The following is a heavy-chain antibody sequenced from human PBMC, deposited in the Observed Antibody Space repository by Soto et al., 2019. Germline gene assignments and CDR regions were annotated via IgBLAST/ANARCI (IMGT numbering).Heavy chain of an antibody. CDR1: GYTFTGYY. CDR3: ARDRHYDFWSGYYGRYGMDV. Sequence: ASVKVSCKASGYTFTGYYMHWVRQAPGQGLEWMGWINPNSGGTNYAQKFQGWVTMTRDTSISTAYMELSRLRSDDTAVYYCARDRHYDFWSGYYGRYGMDVWGQGTTVTVSS. D-gene: IGHD3-3*01. J-gene: IGHJ6*02. CDR2: INPNSGGT. V-gene: IGHV1-2*04.